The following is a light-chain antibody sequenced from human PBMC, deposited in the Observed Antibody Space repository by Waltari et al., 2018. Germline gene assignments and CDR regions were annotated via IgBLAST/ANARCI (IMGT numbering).Light chain of an antibody. CDR3: QSYDSSLSGSV. J-gene: IGLJ3*02. Sequence: QYVLTQPPSVSGAPGQRVTIACTGSSSDSGAGYEVQRYQQLPGTAPKLLIYGNSNRPSGVPDRFSGSKSGTSASLAITGLQAEDEADYYCQSYDSSLSGSVFGGGTKLTVL. CDR2: GNS. V-gene: IGLV1-40*01. CDR1: SSDSGAGYE.